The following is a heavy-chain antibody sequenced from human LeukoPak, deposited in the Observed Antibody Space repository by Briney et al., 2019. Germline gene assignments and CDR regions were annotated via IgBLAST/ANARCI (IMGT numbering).Heavy chain of an antibody. V-gene: IGHV4-59*01. CDR2: IYYSGST. Sequence: SETLPLTCIVSGGSISSYYWSWIRQPPGKGLEWIGYIYYSGSTNYNPSLKSRVTISVDTSKNQFSLKLSSVTAADTAVYYCARIRDYGDYIDYWGQGTLVTVSS. CDR3: ARIRDYGDYIDY. J-gene: IGHJ4*02. D-gene: IGHD4-17*01. CDR1: GGSISSYY.